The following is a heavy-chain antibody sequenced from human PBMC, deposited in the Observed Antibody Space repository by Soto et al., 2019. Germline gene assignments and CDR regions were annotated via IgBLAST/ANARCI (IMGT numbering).Heavy chain of an antibody. D-gene: IGHD5-12*01. CDR3: APDRSGYDNYYYYYGMDV. V-gene: IGHV3-23*01. CDR2: ISGSGGST. CDR1: RFTFSSYA. J-gene: IGHJ6*02. Sequence: GGSLRLSCAASRFTFSSYAMSWVRQAPGKGLEWVSAISGSGGSTYYADSVKGRFTISRDNSKNTLYLQMNSLRAEDTAVYYCAPDRSGYDNYYYYYGMDVWGQGTTVTVSS.